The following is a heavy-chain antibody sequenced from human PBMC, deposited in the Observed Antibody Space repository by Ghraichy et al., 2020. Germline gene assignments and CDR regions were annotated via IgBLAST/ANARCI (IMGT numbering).Heavy chain of an antibody. CDR2: ISYDGSNK. J-gene: IGHJ4*02. D-gene: IGHD6-19*01. V-gene: IGHV3-30*18. CDR1: GFTFSSYG. Sequence: GGSLRLSCAASGFTFSSYGMHWVRQAPGKGLEWVAVISYDGSNKYYADSVMGRFTISRDNSKNTLYLQMNSLRAEDTAVYYCAKDCSSGCHMYYWGQGTLVTVSS. CDR3: AKDCSSGCHMYY.